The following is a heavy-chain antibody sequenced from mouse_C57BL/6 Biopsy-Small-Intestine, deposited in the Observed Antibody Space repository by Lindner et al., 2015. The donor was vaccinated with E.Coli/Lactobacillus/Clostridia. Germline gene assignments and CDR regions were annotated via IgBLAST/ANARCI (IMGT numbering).Heavy chain of an antibody. J-gene: IGHJ2*01. CDR3: ARQGLRGDFDY. CDR2: ISSGSSTI. Sequence: VQLQESGGGLVKPGGSLKLSCAASGFTFSDYGTHWVRQAPEKGLEWVAYISSGSSTIYYADTVKGRFTISRDNAKNTLFLQMTSLRSEDTAMYYCARQGLRGDFDYWGQGTTLTVSS. V-gene: IGHV5-17*01. D-gene: IGHD2-4*01. CDR1: GFTFSDYG.